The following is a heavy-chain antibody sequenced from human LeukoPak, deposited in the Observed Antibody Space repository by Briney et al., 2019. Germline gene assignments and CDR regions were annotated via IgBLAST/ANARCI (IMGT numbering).Heavy chain of an antibody. CDR1: GGSISSSSYY. D-gene: IGHD5-18*01. CDR2: IYYSGST. J-gene: IGHJ4*02. V-gene: IGHV4-39*01. Sequence: PSETLSLTCTVSGGSISSSSYYWGWIRQPPGKGLEWIGSIYYSGSTYYDPSLKSRVTISVDTSKNQFSLKLSSVTAADTAVYYCARHVEDTAMAFSDYWGQGTLVTVSS. CDR3: ARHVEDTAMAFSDY.